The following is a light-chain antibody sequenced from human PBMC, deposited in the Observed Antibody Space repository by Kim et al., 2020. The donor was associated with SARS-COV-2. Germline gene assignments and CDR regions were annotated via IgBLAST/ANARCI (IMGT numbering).Light chain of an antibody. V-gene: IGLV2-14*03. CDR1: RSGVGGYNY. CDR2: DVS. Sequence: GQAVTISGTGTRSGVGGYNYVACYQKHPGKAPKLMIYDVSTRPSGVSNRFSGSKSGNTASLTISGLQAEDEADYYCSSYTSSTTVVFGGGTQLTVL. J-gene: IGLJ2*01. CDR3: SSYTSSTTVV.